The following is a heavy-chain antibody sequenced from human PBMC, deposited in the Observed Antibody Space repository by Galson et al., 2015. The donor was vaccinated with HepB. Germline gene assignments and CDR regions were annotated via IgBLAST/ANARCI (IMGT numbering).Heavy chain of an antibody. D-gene: IGHD2-21*02. J-gene: IGHJ4*02. CDR1: ELTFGDYA. CDR3: ARHSVSSCGGDCYTYFFDY. V-gene: IGHV3-49*03. CDR2: ISSTGFGGTT. Sequence: SLRLSCAGSELTFGDYAVSWFRQAPGKRLEWVGFISSTGFGGTTEYAASLKGRFNISRDDSKGVAYLQMGSLMPEDTAVYSCARHSVSSCGGDCYTYFFDYWGQGTQVVVSS.